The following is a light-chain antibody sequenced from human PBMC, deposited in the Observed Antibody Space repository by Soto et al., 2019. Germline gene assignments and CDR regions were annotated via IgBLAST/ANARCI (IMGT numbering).Light chain of an antibody. CDR1: SSNIGSNT. Sequence: SVVTQPPSASGTPGQRVTISCSGSSSNIGSNTVNWYQQLPGTAPKLLIYSNNQRPSGVPDRFSGSKSGTSASLAISGLQSEDEADYYCAAWDDSLNGLVFGTGTKVTVL. CDR3: AAWDDSLNGLV. J-gene: IGLJ1*01. V-gene: IGLV1-44*01. CDR2: SNN.